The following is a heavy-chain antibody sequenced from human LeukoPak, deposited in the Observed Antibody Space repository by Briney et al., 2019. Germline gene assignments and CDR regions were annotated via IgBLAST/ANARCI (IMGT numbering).Heavy chain of an antibody. Sequence: TGRSLRLSCAASGFTFSSYGMHWVRQAPGKGLEWVAVISYVGSNKYYADSVKGRFTISRDNSKNTLYLQMNSLRAEDTAVYYCAKEGYYGSGSFPDYWGQGTLVTVSS. CDR2: ISYVGSNK. J-gene: IGHJ4*02. CDR3: AKEGYYGSGSFPDY. CDR1: GFTFSSYG. D-gene: IGHD3-10*01. V-gene: IGHV3-30*18.